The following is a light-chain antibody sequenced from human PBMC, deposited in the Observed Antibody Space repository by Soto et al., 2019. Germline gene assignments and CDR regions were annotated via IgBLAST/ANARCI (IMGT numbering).Light chain of an antibody. CDR2: EVT. CDR1: SSDVGAYNY. J-gene: IGLJ1*01. Sequence: QSALTQPASVSGSPGQSISISCTGTSSDVGAYNYVYWYQHHPGKAPKLMIYEVTKRPAGVPDRFSGSKSGNTASLTVSGLQAEDEADYYCSSDAGNYNYVFGTGTKVTVL. CDR3: SSDAGNYNYV. V-gene: IGLV2-8*01.